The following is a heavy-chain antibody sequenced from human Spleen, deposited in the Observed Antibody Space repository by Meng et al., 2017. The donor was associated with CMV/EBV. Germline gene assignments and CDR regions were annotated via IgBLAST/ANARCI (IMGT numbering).Heavy chain of an antibody. CDR3: AKAVWFGEFPFYFDY. Sequence: SAFTFSSYAMSWVRQAPGKGLEWVSGISSSGSRTYYADSVKGRFTISRDNFKNSLFLQMNSLGAEDTAVYSCAKAVWFGEFPFYFDYWGQGSLVTVSS. J-gene: IGHJ4*02. V-gene: IGHV3-23*01. CDR1: AFTFSSYA. CDR2: ISSSGSRT. D-gene: IGHD3-10*01.